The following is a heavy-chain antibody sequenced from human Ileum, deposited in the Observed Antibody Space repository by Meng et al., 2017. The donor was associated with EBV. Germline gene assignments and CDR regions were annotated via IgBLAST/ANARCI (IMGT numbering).Heavy chain of an antibody. CDR3: ARGEGYCTNGVCSPGY. V-gene: IGHV1-3*01. Sequence: QVQLVQSGAEVKKSGASVKVSCNASGYTFTSYAMHWVRQAPGQRLEWMGWINAVNGNTKYSQKFQGRVTITRDTSASTAYMELSSLRSEDTAVYYCARGEGYCTNGVCSPGYWGQGSLVTVSS. J-gene: IGHJ4*02. CDR2: INAVNGNT. CDR1: GYTFTSYA. D-gene: IGHD2-8*01.